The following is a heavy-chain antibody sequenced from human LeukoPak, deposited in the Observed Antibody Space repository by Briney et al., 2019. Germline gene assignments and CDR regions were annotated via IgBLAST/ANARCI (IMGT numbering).Heavy chain of an antibody. D-gene: IGHD4-17*01. CDR1: NYSISNSLY. V-gene: IGHV4-38-2*02. CDR2: IYRSGST. Sequence: PSETLSLTCSGSNYSISNSLYWGWLRQPPWKGLEWIGSIYRSGSTFYNPSLKSRVTISLDTSKNQFSLKLSSVTAADTAVYFCARGTYGYYMDVWGKGTTVTVSS. CDR3: ARGTYGYYMDV. J-gene: IGHJ6*03.